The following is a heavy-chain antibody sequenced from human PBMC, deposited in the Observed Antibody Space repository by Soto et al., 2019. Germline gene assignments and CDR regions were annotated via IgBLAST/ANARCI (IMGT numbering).Heavy chain of an antibody. D-gene: IGHD4-17*01. J-gene: IGHJ4*02. CDR1: GGSISSGGYY. CDR2: IYYSGST. CDR3: ARSPEATVTAFDD. Sequence: QVQLQESGPGLVKPSQTLSLTCTVSGGSISSGGYYWSWIRQHPGKGLEWIGYIYYSGSTYYNPSRKSRVNISVDTSKNLFSLKLSSVTAADTAVYYCARSPEATVTAFDDWGQGTLVTVSS. V-gene: IGHV4-31*03.